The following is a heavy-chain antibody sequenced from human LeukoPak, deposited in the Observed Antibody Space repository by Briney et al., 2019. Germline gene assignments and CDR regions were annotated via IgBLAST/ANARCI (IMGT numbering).Heavy chain of an antibody. CDR1: GGSISSYY. V-gene: IGHV4-59*01. J-gene: IGHJ6*03. CDR2: IYYSGST. CDR3: ARAPNLFYYYMDV. Sequence: PSETLSLTCTVSGGSISSYYWSWIRQPPGKGLEWIGYIYYSGSTNYNPSLKSRVTISVDTSKNQFSLKLSSVTAADTAVYYCARAPNLFYYYMDVWGKGTTVTVSS.